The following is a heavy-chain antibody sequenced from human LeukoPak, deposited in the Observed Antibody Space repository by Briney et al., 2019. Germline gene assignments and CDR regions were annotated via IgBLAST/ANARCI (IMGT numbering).Heavy chain of an antibody. CDR3: ASVLRGVILFDP. V-gene: IGHV4-34*01. CDR2: INHSGST. Sequence: KPSETLSLTCTVSGGSISSYYWSWIRQPPGKGLEWIGEINHSGSTNYNPSLKSRVTISVDTSKNQFSLKLSSVTAADTAVYYCASVLRGVILFDPWGQGTLVTVSS. D-gene: IGHD3-10*01. J-gene: IGHJ5*02. CDR1: GGSISSYY.